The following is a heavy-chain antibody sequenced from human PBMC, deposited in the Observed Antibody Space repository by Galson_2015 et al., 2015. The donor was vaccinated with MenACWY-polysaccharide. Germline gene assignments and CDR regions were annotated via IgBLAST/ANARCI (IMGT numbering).Heavy chain of an antibody. J-gene: IGHJ6*02. V-gene: IGHV3-7*01. CDR2: IKKDGSDK. D-gene: IGHD7-27*01. CDR3: ARGHLGLGL. CDR1: GLTFSNWW. Sequence: SLRLSCAASGLTFSNWWMTWVRQAPGKGLEWVASIKKDGSDKYYVDSVKGRFTISRDNAKDSLYLQMNSLRAEDTAVYFYARGHLGLGLWGQGTTVTVSS.